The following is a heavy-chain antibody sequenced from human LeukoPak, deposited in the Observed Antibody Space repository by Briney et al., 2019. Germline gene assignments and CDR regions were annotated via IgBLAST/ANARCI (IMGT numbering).Heavy chain of an antibody. CDR3: ARGNRYRRKYYFDY. CDR2: INPNSGDT. J-gene: IGHJ4*02. Sequence: ASVKVSCKASGYTFTAYYLHWVRQAPGQGLEWMGRINPNSGDTDYAQKFQGRVTMTRNTSISTAYMELSSLRSEDTAVYYCARGNRYRRKYYFDYWGQGTLVTVSS. D-gene: IGHD3-16*02. CDR1: GYTFTAYY. V-gene: IGHV1-2*06.